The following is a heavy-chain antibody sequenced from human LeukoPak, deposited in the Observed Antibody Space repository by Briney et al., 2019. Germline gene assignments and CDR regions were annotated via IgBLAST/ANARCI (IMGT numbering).Heavy chain of an antibody. Sequence: PGGSLRLSCAASGFTFSSYAMSWVCQAPGKGLEWVSAISGSGGSTYYADSVKGRFTISRDNSKNTLYLQMNSLRAEDAAVYFCAKAPVTSCRGAYCYPFDSWGQGTLVTVSS. V-gene: IGHV3-23*01. CDR1: GFTFSSYA. D-gene: IGHD2-21*01. J-gene: IGHJ4*02. CDR3: AKAPVTSCRGAYCYPFDS. CDR2: ISGSGGST.